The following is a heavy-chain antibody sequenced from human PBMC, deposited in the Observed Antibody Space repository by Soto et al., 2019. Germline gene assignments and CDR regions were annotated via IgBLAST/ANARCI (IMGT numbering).Heavy chain of an antibody. D-gene: IGHD3-22*01. Sequence: LSLPCAASGFTFDDYTMHWVRQAPGKGLEWVSLISWDGGSTYYADSVKGRFTISRDNSKNSLYLQMNSLRTEDTALYYCAKDKVRVGYYDSSGYYAPYFDYWGQGTLVTVSS. J-gene: IGHJ4*02. CDR1: GFTFDDYT. CDR3: AKDKVRVGYYDSSGYYAPYFDY. V-gene: IGHV3-43*01. CDR2: ISWDGGST.